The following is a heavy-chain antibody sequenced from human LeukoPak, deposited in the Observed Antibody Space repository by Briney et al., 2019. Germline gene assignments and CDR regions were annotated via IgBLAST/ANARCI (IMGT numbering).Heavy chain of an antibody. CDR2: INPNSGGT. CDR3: ARGRYCSDGNCYANYFDP. CDR1: GYTFTGSY. J-gene: IGHJ5*02. Sequence: GASVKVSCRGSGYTFTGSYIHWVRQAPGQGLEWMGWINPNSGGTDYAQKFQGRVTMTRDTSISTAYVELSSLRSDDTAVYYCARGRYCSDGNCYANYFDPWGQGTLVTVSS. V-gene: IGHV1-2*02. D-gene: IGHD2-15*01.